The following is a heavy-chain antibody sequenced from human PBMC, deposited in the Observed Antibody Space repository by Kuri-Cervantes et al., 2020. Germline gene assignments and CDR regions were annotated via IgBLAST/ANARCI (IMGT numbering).Heavy chain of an antibody. D-gene: IGHD4-17*01. CDR1: GFTVSSNY. V-gene: IGHV3-66*03. J-gene: IGHJ4*02. CDR3: VRDLYGAGPF. CDR2: IYSCGST. Sequence: GESLKISCAASGFTVSSNYMSWVRQAPGKGLEWVSVIYSCGSTYYADSVKGRFTISRDNSKNTLYLQMNSLRAEDTAVYYCVRDLYGAGPFWGQGTLVTVSS.